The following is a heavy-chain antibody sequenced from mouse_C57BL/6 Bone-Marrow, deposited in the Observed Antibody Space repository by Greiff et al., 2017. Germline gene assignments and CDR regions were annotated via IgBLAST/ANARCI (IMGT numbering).Heavy chain of an antibody. Sequence: QVQLKQSGAELVRPGTSVKVSCKASGYAFTNYLIEWVKQRPGQGLEWIGVINPGSGGTNYNEKFKGKATLTADKSSSTAYMQLSSLTSADSAVYFCARPNLGTQLGRDYWGQGTTLTVSS. CDR3: ARPNLGTQLGRDY. CDR2: INPGSGGT. J-gene: IGHJ2*01. D-gene: IGHD4-1*02. V-gene: IGHV1-54*01. CDR1: GYAFTNYL.